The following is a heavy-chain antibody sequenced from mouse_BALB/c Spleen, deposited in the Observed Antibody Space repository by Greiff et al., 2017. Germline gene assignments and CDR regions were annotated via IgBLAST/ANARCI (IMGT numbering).Heavy chain of an antibody. J-gene: IGHJ4*01. V-gene: IGHV14-1*02. D-gene: IGHD1-1*01. CDR1: GFNIKDYY. CDR2: IDPENGNT. CDR3: AGSGGYYGSSPYAMDY. Sequence: VQLQQPGAELVRPGALVKLSCKASGFNIKDYYMHWVKQRPEQGLEWIGWIDPENGNTIYDPKFQGKASITADTSSNTAYLQLSSLISEDTAVYYCAGSGGYYGSSPYAMDYWGQGTSVTVSS.